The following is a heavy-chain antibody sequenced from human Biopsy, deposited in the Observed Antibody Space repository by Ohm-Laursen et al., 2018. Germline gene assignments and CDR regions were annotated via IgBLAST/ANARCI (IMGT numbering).Heavy chain of an antibody. CDR2: IYYSGST. J-gene: IGHJ6*02. CDR1: GGSISSSY. Sequence: PSQTLSLTCTVSGGSISSSYWSWIRQTPGKGLEWIGNIYYSGSTNYNPSLKSRITISVDTSKNQFSLRRNSVTAADTAVYYCARATNSTGWPYYYFYGMDDWGQGTTVTVSS. CDR3: ARATNSTGWPYYYFYGMDD. D-gene: IGHD2/OR15-2a*01. V-gene: IGHV4-59*01.